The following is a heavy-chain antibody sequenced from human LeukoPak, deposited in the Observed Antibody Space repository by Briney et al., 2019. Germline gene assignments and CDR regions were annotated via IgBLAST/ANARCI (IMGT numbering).Heavy chain of an antibody. V-gene: IGHV3-23*01. Sequence: GGSLRPSCAASGFTFSSYAISWVRQAPGKGLEWVSAISGSGGSTYYADSVKGRFTISRDNSKNTLYLQMNSLRAEDTAVYYCAKRNNVVRGYTDVWGKGTTVTVSS. CDR1: GFTFSSYA. CDR3: AKRNNVVRGYTDV. CDR2: ISGSGGST. J-gene: IGHJ6*03. D-gene: IGHD1/OR15-1a*01.